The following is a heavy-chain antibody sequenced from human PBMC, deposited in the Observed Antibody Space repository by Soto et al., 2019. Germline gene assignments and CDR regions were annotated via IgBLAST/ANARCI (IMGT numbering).Heavy chain of an antibody. CDR2: ISGSGGST. D-gene: IGHD5-12*01. J-gene: IGHJ3*02. V-gene: IGHV3-23*01. CDR1: GFTFSSYA. Sequence: GGSLRLSCAASGFTFSSYAMSWVRQAPGKGLEWVSAISGSGGSTYYADSVKGRFTISRDNSKNTLYLQMNSLRAEDTAVYYCAKFGYSGYERGDAFDIWGQGTMVTVSS. CDR3: AKFGYSGYERGDAFDI.